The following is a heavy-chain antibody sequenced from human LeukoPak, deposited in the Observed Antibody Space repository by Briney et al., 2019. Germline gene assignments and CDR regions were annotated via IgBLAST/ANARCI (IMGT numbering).Heavy chain of an antibody. CDR1: GGSISSSSYY. CDR2: IYYSGST. J-gene: IGHJ4*02. D-gene: IGHD3-3*01. Sequence: SETLSLTCTVSGGSISSSSYYWGWIRQPPGKGLEWIANIYYSGSTYYSPSLRSRVTISVDTSKNQFSLKLTSVTAADTAVYYCARHASVSGNWPRPLDYWGQGSLVTVSS. CDR3: ARHASVSGNWPRPLDY. V-gene: IGHV4-39*01.